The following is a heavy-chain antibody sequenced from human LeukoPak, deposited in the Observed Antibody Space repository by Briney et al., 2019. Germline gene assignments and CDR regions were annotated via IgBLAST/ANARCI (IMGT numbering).Heavy chain of an antibody. CDR1: GGSVSSGSYY. Sequence: SETLSLTCTVSGGSVSSGSYYWSWIRQPPGKGLEWIGYIYYSGRTNYNPSLKSRVTTSVDTSKNQFSLKLSSVTAADTAVYYCARVDPDSSSTLEVFDYWGQGTLVTVSS. D-gene: IGHD6-6*01. CDR3: ARVDPDSSSTLEVFDY. V-gene: IGHV4-61*01. CDR2: IYYSGRT. J-gene: IGHJ4*02.